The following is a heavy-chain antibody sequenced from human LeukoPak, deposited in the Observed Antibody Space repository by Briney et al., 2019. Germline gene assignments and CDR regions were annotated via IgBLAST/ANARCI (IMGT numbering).Heavy chain of an antibody. J-gene: IGHJ4*02. CDR2: IKQDGTEK. CDR3: ARGPLVPNSGSYSD. D-gene: IGHD1-26*01. CDR1: GFTFSSYW. V-gene: IGHV3-7*03. Sequence: HPGGSLRLSCAASGFTFSSYWMSWVRQAPGKGLEWVANIKQDGTEKYYVDSVKGRFTISRDNAKNSLYLQMNSLRAEDTAVYYCARGPLVPNSGSYSDWGQGTLVTVSS.